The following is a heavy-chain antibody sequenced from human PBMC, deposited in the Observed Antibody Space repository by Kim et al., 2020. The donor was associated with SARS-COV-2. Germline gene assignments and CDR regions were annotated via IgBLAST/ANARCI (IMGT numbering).Heavy chain of an antibody. J-gene: IGHJ5*02. V-gene: IGHV3-23*01. Sequence: YADSVRGRFTSSRDNSKNTLYLQMNSLRAEDTAVYYCAKGGHGIRGRIDPWGQGTLVTVSS. CDR3: AKGGHGIRGRIDP. D-gene: IGHD3-10*01.